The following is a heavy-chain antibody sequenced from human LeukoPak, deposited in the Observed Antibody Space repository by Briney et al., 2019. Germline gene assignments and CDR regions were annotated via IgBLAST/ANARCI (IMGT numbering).Heavy chain of an antibody. D-gene: IGHD3-10*02. CDR3: AELGITMIGGV. CDR2: ISSSSSYI. CDR1: GFTFSSYS. Sequence: GGSLRLSCAASGFTFSSYSMNWVRQAPGKGLEWVSSISSSSSYIYYADSVKGRFTISRDNAKNSLYLHMNSLRAEDTAVYYCAELGITMIGGVWGKGTTVTISS. V-gene: IGHV3-21*01. J-gene: IGHJ6*04.